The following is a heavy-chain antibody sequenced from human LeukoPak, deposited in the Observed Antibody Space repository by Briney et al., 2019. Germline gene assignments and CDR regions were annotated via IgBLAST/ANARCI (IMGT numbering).Heavy chain of an antibody. J-gene: IGHJ3*02. Sequence: ASVKVSCKASGYTFTSYGISWVRQAPGQGLEWMGWISAYNGNTNYAQKLQGRVTMTTDTSASTAYMELRSLRSDDTAVYYCAREYYDFWSGYYTGIGAFDIWGKGTMVTVSS. V-gene: IGHV1-18*01. D-gene: IGHD3-3*01. CDR1: GYTFTSYG. CDR3: AREYYDFWSGYYTGIGAFDI. CDR2: ISAYNGNT.